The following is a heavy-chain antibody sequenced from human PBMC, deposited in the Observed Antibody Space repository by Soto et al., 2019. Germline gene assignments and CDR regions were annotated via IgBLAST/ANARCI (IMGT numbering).Heavy chain of an antibody. CDR3: ASPFRRVVVVVAARYAFDI. CDR2: IIPIFGTA. CDR1: GGTFSSYA. J-gene: IGHJ3*02. V-gene: IGHV1-69*01. D-gene: IGHD2-15*01. Sequence: QVQLVQSGAEVKKPGSSVKVSCKASGGTFSSYAISWVRQAPGQGLEWMGGIIPIFGTANYAQKFQGRVTITADESTSTAYMELSSLRYGDTAVYYCASPFRRVVVVVAARYAFDIWGQGTMVTVSS.